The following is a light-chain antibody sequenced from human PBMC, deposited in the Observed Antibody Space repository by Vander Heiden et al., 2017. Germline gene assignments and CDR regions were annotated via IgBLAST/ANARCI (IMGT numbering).Light chain of an antibody. CDR3: QSYDSSLSGSV. CDR1: SSNIGAGYD. CDR2: RNN. J-gene: IGLJ3*02. Sequence: QSALTQPPSVSGAPGQRVTISCTGSSSNIGAGYDVIWYRQLHGIAPKLLIYRNNNRPTGVPDRFSGPKSATSASLAITGLQAEDEADYYCQSYDSSLSGSVFGGGTKLTVL. V-gene: IGLV1-40*01.